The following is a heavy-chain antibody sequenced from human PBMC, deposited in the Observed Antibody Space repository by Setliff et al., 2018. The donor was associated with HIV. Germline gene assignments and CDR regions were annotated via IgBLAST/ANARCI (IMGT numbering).Heavy chain of an antibody. Sequence: PSETLSLTCTVSGGSVNDFYCNWIRQPPGKGPEWIGYIHSSGSTIYNSSLKSRITISLDTSKEQFSLELSSATAADTAVYYCATLDHSGGNFLAYWGQGSLVTVSS. J-gene: IGHJ4*02. CDR3: ATLDHSGGNFLAY. CDR1: GGSVNDFY. D-gene: IGHD2-21*02. CDR2: IHSSGST. V-gene: IGHV4-4*09.